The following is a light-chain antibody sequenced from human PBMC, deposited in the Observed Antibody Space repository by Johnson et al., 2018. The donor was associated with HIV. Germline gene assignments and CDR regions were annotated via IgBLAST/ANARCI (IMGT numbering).Light chain of an antibody. CDR3: GTWDNSLSAGV. J-gene: IGLJ1*01. CDR2: DNH. CDR1: TSNIGNNY. V-gene: IGLV1-51*01. Sequence: QSVLTQPPSVSAAPGQKVTISCSGSTSNIGNNYAYWYQQVPGTAPKLLIYDNHKRPSGIPDRFSGSKSGTSATLGITGLQTGDEADYYCGTWDNSLSAGVFGTGTKVTVL.